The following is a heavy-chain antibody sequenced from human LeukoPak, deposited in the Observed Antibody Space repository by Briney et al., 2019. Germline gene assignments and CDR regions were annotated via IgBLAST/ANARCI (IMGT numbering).Heavy chain of an antibody. CDR3: ARGGSIAAPFDY. CDR2: INYSGST. V-gene: IGHV4-59*01. D-gene: IGHD6-6*01. CDR1: GGSISSYY. Sequence: SETLSLTCTVSGGSISSYYWSWIRQPPGKGLEWIGYINYSGSTNYNPSLKSRVTISVDTSKNQFSLKLSSVTAADTAVYYCARGGSIAAPFDYWGQGTLVTVSS. J-gene: IGHJ4*02.